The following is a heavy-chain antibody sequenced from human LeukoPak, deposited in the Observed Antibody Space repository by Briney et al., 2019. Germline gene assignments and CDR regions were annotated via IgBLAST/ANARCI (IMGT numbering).Heavy chain of an antibody. Sequence: KASETLSLTCTVSGGSISSSSYYWGWIRQPPGKGLEWIGSIYYSGSTYYNPSLKSRVTISVETSKNQFSLKLSSVTAADTAVYYCARIYCSSTSCYLDWYFDLWGRGTLVTVSS. CDR2: IYYSGST. CDR3: ARIYCSSTSCYLDWYFDL. V-gene: IGHV4-39*01. D-gene: IGHD2-2*01. J-gene: IGHJ2*01. CDR1: GGSISSSSYY.